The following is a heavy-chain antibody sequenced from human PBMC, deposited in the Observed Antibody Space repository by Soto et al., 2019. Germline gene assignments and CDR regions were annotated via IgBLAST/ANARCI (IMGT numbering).Heavy chain of an antibody. CDR1: GGSFSGYY. CDR3: ARGENWNYGTFDY. CDR2: IHHSGST. D-gene: IGHD1-7*01. J-gene: IGHJ4*02. Sequence: SETLSLTCAVYGGSFSGYYWSWIRQPPGKGLEWIGEIHHSGSTNYNPSLKSRVTISVDTSKNQFSLKLSFVTAADTAVYYCARGENWNYGTFDYWGQGTLVTVSS. V-gene: IGHV4-34*01.